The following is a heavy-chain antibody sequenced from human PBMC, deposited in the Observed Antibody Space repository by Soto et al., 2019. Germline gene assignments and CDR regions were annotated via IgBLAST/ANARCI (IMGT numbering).Heavy chain of an antibody. Sequence: GGSGKGSCKASGYTFTSYAIHWVRHGPGQRLEWMGWINAGNGNTKYSQKFQGRVTITRDTSASTAYMELSSLRSEDTAVYYCARSIVVVTALDYWGQGTLVTVSS. CDR3: ARSIVVVTALDY. CDR1: GYTFTSYA. J-gene: IGHJ4*02. CDR2: INAGNGNT. V-gene: IGHV1-3*01. D-gene: IGHD2-21*02.